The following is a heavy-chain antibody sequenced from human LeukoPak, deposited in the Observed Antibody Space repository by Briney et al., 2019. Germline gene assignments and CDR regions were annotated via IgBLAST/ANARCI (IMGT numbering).Heavy chain of an antibody. CDR2: IIPIFGTA. CDR3: ARSMVRGVIVNWFDP. Sequence: ASVKVSCKASGGTFSSYAISWVRQAPGQGLEWMGGIIPIFGTANYAQKFQGRVTMTTDTSTSTSYMELRSLRSDDTAVYYCARSMVRGVIVNWFDPWGQGTLVTVSS. J-gene: IGHJ5*02. D-gene: IGHD3-10*01. V-gene: IGHV1-69*05. CDR1: GGTFSSYA.